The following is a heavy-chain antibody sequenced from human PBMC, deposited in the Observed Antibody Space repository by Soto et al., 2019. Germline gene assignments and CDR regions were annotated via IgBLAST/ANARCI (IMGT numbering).Heavy chain of an antibody. J-gene: IGHJ6*03. V-gene: IGHV4-34*01. Sequence: SETLSLTCAVYGGSFSGYYWSWIRQPPGKGLEWIGEINHSGSTNYNPSLKSRVTISVDTSKNQFSLKLSSVTAADTAVYYCASTVGYCTNGVCRYNPPYYYYYYMDVWGKGTTVTVSS. CDR2: INHSGST. D-gene: IGHD2-8*01. CDR3: ASTVGYCTNGVCRYNPPYYYYYYMDV. CDR1: GGSFSGYY.